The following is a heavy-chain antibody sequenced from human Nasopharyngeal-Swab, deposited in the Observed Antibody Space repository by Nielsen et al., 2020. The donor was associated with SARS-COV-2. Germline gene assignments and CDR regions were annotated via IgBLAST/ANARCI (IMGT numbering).Heavy chain of an antibody. CDR3: ARDSMVRGVTVFDY. V-gene: IGHV1-18*04. J-gene: IGHJ4*02. Sequence: ASVKVSCKASGYTFTSYGISWVRQAPGQGLEWMGWISAYNGNTNYAQKLQGRVTMTTDTSTSTAYMELRSLRSDDTAVYYCARDSMVRGVTVFDYWGQGTLVTVSS. D-gene: IGHD3-10*01. CDR2: ISAYNGNT. CDR1: GYTFTSYG.